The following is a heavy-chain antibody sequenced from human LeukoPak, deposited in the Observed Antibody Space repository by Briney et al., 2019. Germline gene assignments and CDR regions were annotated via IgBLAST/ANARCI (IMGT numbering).Heavy chain of an antibody. J-gene: IGHJ4*02. V-gene: IGHV3-23*01. CDR2: ISGSGGNT. Sequence: GGSLRLSCAASEFTFISYAMSWVRQAPGKGLEWVSTISGSGGNTYYADSVKGRFTISRDNSKNTLYLQMNSLRAEDTAVYYCARGAYSSNYPYYFDYWGQGTLVTVSS. CDR1: EFTFISYA. CDR3: ARGAYSSNYPYYFDY. D-gene: IGHD2-2*01.